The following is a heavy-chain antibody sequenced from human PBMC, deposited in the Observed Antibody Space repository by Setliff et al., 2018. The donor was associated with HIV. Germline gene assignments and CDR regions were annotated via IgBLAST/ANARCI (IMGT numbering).Heavy chain of an antibody. CDR1: GYTFNNFY. CDR3: ATSSRIYYYSYMDV. V-gene: IGHV1-18*04. CDR2: ISAYNGNT. J-gene: IGHJ6*03. D-gene: IGHD2-2*01. Sequence: GASVKVSCKASGYTFNNFYLHWVRLAPGQGLEWMGWISAYNGNTNYAQKLQGRVTMTTDTSTSTAYMELRSLRSDDTAVYYCATSSRIYYYSYMDVWGKGTTVTVSS.